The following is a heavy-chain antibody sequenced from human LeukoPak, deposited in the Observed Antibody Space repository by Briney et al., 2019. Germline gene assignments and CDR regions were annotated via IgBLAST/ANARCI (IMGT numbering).Heavy chain of an antibody. J-gene: IGHJ4*02. Sequence: GGSLRLSCAASGFTFSDYYMSRIRQAPGKGLEWVSYISSSSSYTNYADSVKGRFTISRDNAKNSLYLQMNSLRAEDTAVYYCARAGYGDYSDYWGQGTLVTVSS. CDR1: GFTFSDYY. V-gene: IGHV3-11*06. D-gene: IGHD4-17*01. CDR3: ARAGYGDYSDY. CDR2: ISSSSSYT.